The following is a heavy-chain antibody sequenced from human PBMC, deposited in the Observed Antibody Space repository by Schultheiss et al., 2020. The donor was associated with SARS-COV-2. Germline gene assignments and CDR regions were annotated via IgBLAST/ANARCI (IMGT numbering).Heavy chain of an antibody. Sequence: SCTVSGGSISSGGYYWSWIRQPAGKGLEWIGRIYTSGSTNYNPSLKSRVTISVDTSKNQFSLKLSSVTAADTAVYYCARSVGDAFDIWGQGTMVTVAS. D-gene: IGHD2-2*01. J-gene: IGHJ3*02. CDR1: GGSISSGGYY. V-gene: IGHV4-61*02. CDR2: IYTSGST. CDR3: ARSVGDAFDI.